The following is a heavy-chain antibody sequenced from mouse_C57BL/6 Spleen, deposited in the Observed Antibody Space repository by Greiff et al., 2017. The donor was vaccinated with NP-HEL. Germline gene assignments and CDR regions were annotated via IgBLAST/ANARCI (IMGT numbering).Heavy chain of an antibody. Sequence: EVQLQQSGPELVKPGASVKMSCKASGYTFTDYNMHWVKQSHGKSLEWIGYINPNNGGTSYNQKFKGKATLTVNKSSSTAYMELRSLTSEDSAVYYCARTYDSNGDLGNFDVWGTGTTVTVSS. CDR1: GYTFTDYN. CDR2: INPNNGGT. J-gene: IGHJ1*03. D-gene: IGHD2-5*01. V-gene: IGHV1-22*01. CDR3: ARTYDSNGDLGNFDV.